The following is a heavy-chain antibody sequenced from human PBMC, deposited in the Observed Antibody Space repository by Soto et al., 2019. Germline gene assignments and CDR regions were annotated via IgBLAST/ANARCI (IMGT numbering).Heavy chain of an antibody. J-gene: IGHJ4*02. CDR2: ISESGDNT. D-gene: IGHD3-10*01. CDR3: AKVIIGSGSVAYHFDY. CDR1: GFTFSGFA. V-gene: IGHV3-23*01. Sequence: EVQLLESGGDLVQPGGSLRLSCATSGFTFSGFAMSWVRQAPGKGLEWVSAISESGDNTFYADSVKGRFIIFRDNSRNTLYLKMNSLRGEDMASYYCAKVIIGSGSVAYHFDYWGQGTLVTVSS.